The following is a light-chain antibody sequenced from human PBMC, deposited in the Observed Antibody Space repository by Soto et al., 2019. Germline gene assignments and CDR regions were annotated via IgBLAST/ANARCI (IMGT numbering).Light chain of an antibody. CDR2: IHSDGSH. V-gene: IGLV4-69*01. CDR3: QTWGTGTVI. Sequence: QLVLTQSPSASASLGAAVKLTCTLSSGHSNYAIAWHQQQPEKGPRYLMKIHSDGSHIKGDGIPDRFSGSSSGAERYLTISSLQSEDEADYYCQTWGTGTVIFAGGTKLTVL. CDR1: SGHSNYA. J-gene: IGLJ2*01.